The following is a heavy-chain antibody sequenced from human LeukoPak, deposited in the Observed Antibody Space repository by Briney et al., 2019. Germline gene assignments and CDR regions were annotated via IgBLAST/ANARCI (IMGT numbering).Heavy chain of an antibody. V-gene: IGHV3-23*01. CDR3: ARRRRVTIFGVVPYYYMDV. J-gene: IGHJ6*03. D-gene: IGHD3-3*01. CDR1: GFTFDSYA. Sequence: QPGGSLRLSCTASGFTFDSYAMSWVRQAPGKGLEWVSSISGGSEDTYFADSVKGRFTISRDNSKSTLYLQMNSLRAEDTALYYCARRRRVTIFGVVPYYYMDVWGKGTAVTVSS. CDR2: ISGGSEDT.